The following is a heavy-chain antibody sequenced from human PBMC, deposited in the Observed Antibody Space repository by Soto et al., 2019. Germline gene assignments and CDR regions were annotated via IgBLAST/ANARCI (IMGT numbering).Heavy chain of an antibody. CDR3: GGAVGATSVYFDL. J-gene: IGHJ2*01. Sequence: QVQLVQSGAEVKKPGSSVKVSCKASGGTFSSYTISWVRQAPGQGLEWMGRIIPILGIANYAQKFQGRVTVHADKCTSTAYMELSSRRAEDTAVYYCGGAVGATSVYFDLWGRGTLVTVSS. D-gene: IGHD1-26*01. CDR1: GGTFSSYT. V-gene: IGHV1-69*02. CDR2: IIPILGIA.